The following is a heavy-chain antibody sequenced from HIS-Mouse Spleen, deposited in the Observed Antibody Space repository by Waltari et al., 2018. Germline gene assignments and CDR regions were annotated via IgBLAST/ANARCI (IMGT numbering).Heavy chain of an antibody. Sequence: EVQLVESGGGLVQPGGSLRLSCAPSGFTFISYWMHWVRQAPGKGLVWVSRINSDGSSTSYADSVKGRFTISRDNAKNTLYLQMNSLRAEDTAVYYCARDLELDAFDIWGQGTMVTVSS. CDR2: INSDGSST. CDR1: GFTFISYW. V-gene: IGHV3-74*01. CDR3: ARDLELDAFDI. D-gene: IGHD1-1*01. J-gene: IGHJ3*02.